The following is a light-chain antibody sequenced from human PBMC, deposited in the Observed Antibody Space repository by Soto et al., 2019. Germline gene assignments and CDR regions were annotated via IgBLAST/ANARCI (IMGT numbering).Light chain of an antibody. V-gene: IGKV3-11*01. J-gene: IGKJ5*01. Sequence: EIVLTQSPATLSLSPGERATLSCXASQSVSTYLAWFQQKPGQAPRLLIYDASNRATGIPARFSGSGSGTDFTLTISSLEPEDFAVYYCQQYNNWPPTFGQGTRLEIK. CDR2: DAS. CDR3: QQYNNWPPT. CDR1: QSVSTY.